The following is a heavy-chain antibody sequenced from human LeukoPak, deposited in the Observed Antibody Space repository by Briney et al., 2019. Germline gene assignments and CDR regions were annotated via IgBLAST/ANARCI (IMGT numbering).Heavy chain of an antibody. Sequence: PGGSLRLSCAASGFTVSSNYMSWVRQAPGKGLEWVSVISSGGSTYYADSVKGRFTISRDNSKNTLYLQMNSLRAEDTAVYYCARNYYDILTGVRNWGQGTLVTVSS. CDR1: GFTVSSNY. V-gene: IGHV3-53*01. CDR3: ARNYYDILTGVRN. J-gene: IGHJ4*02. D-gene: IGHD3-9*01. CDR2: ISSGGST.